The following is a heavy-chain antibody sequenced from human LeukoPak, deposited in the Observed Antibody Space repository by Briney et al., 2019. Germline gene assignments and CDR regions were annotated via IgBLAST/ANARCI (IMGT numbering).Heavy chain of an antibody. CDR3: ARPKSTYYTDAFDI. CDR2: IYHSGST. J-gene: IGHJ3*02. V-gene: IGHV4-38-2*01. D-gene: IGHD3-3*01. CDR1: GYSISSGYY. Sequence: KPSETLSLTCAVSGYSISSGYYWGWIRQPPGNGLEWIGSIYHSGSTYYNPSLKSRVTISVDTSKNQFSLKLSSVTAADTAVYYCARPKSTYYTDAFDIWGQGTMITVSS.